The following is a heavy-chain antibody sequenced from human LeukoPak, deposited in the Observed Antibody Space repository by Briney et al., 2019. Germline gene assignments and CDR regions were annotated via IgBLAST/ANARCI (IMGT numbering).Heavy chain of an antibody. CDR2: IYYSGST. Sequence: SDTLSLTCTVFGGSISSGDYYWSWIRQPPGKGLEWIGYIYYSGSTYYNPSLKSRVTISVDTSKNQFSLKLSSVTAADTAVYYCARDSSGWPRDAFDIWGQGTMVTVSS. V-gene: IGHV4-30-4*02. D-gene: IGHD6-19*01. CDR3: ARDSSGWPRDAFDI. J-gene: IGHJ3*02. CDR1: GGSISSGDYY.